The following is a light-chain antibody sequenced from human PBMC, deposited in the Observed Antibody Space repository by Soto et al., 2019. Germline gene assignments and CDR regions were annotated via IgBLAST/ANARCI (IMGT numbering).Light chain of an antibody. Sequence: QSVLTQSPSASGTPGQRVTISCSGSASTIGRNYVYWYQQLPGTAPKLLIYRNSQRPSVFPDRFSGSKSGTSASLAISGLRSEDEADYYCAAGDDNLSGLDVFGAGTKVTVL. CDR2: RNS. J-gene: IGLJ1*01. CDR3: AAGDDNLSGLDV. CDR1: ASTIGRNY. V-gene: IGLV1-47*01.